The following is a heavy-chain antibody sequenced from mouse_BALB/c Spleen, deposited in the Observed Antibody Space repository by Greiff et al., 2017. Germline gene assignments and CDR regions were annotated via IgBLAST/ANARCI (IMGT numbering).Heavy chain of an antibody. J-gene: IGHJ2*01. CDR3: VRAPAYYGNPHYFDY. CDR1: GFSLTSYD. D-gene: IGHD2-10*01. Sequence: VQLQESGPGLVAPSQSLSITCTVSGFSLTSYDISWIRQPPGKGLEWLGVIWTGGGTNYNSAFMSRLSISKDNSKSQVFLKMNSLQTDDTAIYYCVRAPAYYGNPHYFDYWGQGTTLTVSS. V-gene: IGHV2-9-2*01. CDR2: IWTGGGT.